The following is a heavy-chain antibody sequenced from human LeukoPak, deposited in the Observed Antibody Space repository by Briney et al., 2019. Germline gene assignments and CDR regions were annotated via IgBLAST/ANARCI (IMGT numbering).Heavy chain of an antibody. Sequence: PSQTLSLTCAVSGGSISSGGYSWSWIRQPPGKGLEWIGYIYHSGSTYYNPSLKSRVTISVDKSKNQFSLKLSSVTAADTAVYYCARGGEITMVRETNWFDPWAREPWSPSPQ. CDR3: ARGGEITMVRETNWFDP. CDR2: IYHSGST. CDR1: GGSISSGGYS. V-gene: IGHV4-30-2*01. D-gene: IGHD3-10*01. J-gene: IGHJ5*02.